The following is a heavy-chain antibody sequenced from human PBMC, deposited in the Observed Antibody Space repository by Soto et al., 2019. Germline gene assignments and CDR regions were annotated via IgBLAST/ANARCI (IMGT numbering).Heavy chain of an antibody. Sequence: GGSLRLSCEGSVFTFIDYYISWIRQAPGKGLEWISYSSNSGTFSRYADSVKGRFSISRDNTKNLLYLQMNSLRAEDTAVYYCAGSGDNYNRLDYWGQGTPVTVSS. CDR2: SSNSGTFS. D-gene: IGHD1-1*01. CDR3: AGSGDNYNRLDY. J-gene: IGHJ4*02. CDR1: VFTFIDYY. V-gene: IGHV3-11*06.